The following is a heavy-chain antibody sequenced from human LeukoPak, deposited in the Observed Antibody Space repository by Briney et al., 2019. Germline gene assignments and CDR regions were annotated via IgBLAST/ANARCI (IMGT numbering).Heavy chain of an antibody. D-gene: IGHD3-10*01. CDR3: ARGAITMVRGVMSWFDP. Sequence: SQTLSLTCTVSGGSISSGGYYWSWIRQHPGKGLEWIGYIYYSGSTYYNPSLKSRVTISVDTSKNQFSLKLSSVTAADTAVYYCARGAITMVRGVMSWFDPWGQGTLVTVSS. CDR2: IYYSGST. CDR1: GGSISSGGYY. J-gene: IGHJ5*02. V-gene: IGHV4-31*03.